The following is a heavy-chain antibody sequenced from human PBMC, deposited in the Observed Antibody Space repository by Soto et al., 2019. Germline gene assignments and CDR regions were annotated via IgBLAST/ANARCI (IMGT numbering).Heavy chain of an antibody. J-gene: IGHJ6*03. D-gene: IGHD6-6*01. CDR1: GYTFISYA. CDR2: INAGSGNA. CDR3: ARGGRDSSFYMDV. Sequence: QVQLVQSGAEVKKPGASVKVSCKASGYTFISYAIHWVRQAPGQRLEWMGWINAGSGNADYSQKFQGRVTITRDTSASTAYMELTSLTSEETAVYYCARGGRDSSFYMDVWGKGTTVTVSS. V-gene: IGHV1-3*01.